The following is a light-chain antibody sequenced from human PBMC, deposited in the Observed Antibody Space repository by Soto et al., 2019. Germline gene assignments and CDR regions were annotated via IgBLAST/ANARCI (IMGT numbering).Light chain of an antibody. Sequence: EIVMTQSPATLSVSPGERATLSCRASESISINLAWYHQKPGQAPRLLIYGASTRATGVPARFSGSGSGTEFTLTISSLQSEDFAVYYCQQYNNWPPKYTFGQGTKLEIK. J-gene: IGKJ2*01. CDR2: GAS. CDR3: QQYNNWPPKYT. CDR1: ESISIN. V-gene: IGKV3-15*01.